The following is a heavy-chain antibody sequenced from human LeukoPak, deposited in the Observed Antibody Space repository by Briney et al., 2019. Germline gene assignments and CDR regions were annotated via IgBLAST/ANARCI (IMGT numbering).Heavy chain of an antibody. CDR1: GYTFTSYG. D-gene: IGHD6-13*01. J-gene: IGHJ6*02. CDR3: ARNTGIAAAGATDV. Sequence: RASVKVSCKASGYTFTSYGISWVRQAPGQGLEWMGWISAYNDNTNYAQKLQGRVTMTTDTSTSTAYMELRSLRSDDTAVYYCARNTGIAAAGATDVWGQGTTVTVSS. CDR2: ISAYNDNT. V-gene: IGHV1-18*01.